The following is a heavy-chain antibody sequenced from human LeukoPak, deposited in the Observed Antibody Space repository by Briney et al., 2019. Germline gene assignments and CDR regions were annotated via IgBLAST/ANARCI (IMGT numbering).Heavy chain of an antibody. V-gene: IGHV1-69*04. J-gene: IGHJ4*02. CDR2: IIPILGIA. D-gene: IGHD6-19*01. Sequence: SVKVSCKASGGTFSSYTISWVRQAPGQGLEWMGRIIPILGIANYAQKFQGRVTITADKSTSTAYMELSSLRSEDTAVYYCARDPGSERPYPGKAVAEDYWGQGTLVTVSS. CDR1: GGTFSSYT. CDR3: ARDPGSERPYPGKAVAEDY.